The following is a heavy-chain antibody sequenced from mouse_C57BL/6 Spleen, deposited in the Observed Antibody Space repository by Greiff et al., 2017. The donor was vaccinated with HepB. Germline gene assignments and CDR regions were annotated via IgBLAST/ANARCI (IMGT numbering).Heavy chain of an antibody. CDR3: ARASTFYAMDY. D-gene: IGHD2-1*01. V-gene: IGHV1-18*01. J-gene: IGHJ4*01. CDR2: INPNNGGT. Sequence: EVQLQQSGPELVKPGASVKIPCKASGYTFTDYNMDWVKQSHGKSLEWIGDINPNNGGTIYNQKFKGKSTLTVDKSSGTADMELRSLTSEDTAVYYCARASTFYAMDYWSQGTSVTVAS. CDR1: GYTFTDYN.